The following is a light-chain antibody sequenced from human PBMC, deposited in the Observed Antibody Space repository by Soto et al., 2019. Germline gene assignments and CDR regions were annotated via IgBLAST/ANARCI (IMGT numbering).Light chain of an antibody. J-gene: IGLJ3*02. CDR1: YSNIGAGYE. CDR3: HCYDSSLSGSV. V-gene: IGLV1-40*01. CDR2: GHN. Sequence: QSVLTQPPSVSGAPGQRVTISCTGSYSNIGAGYEVHWYQQIPGTAPKLLISGHNNRPSGVPDRFSGSKFGTSASLAITGLQAEDEADYYCHCYDSSLSGSVFGGGTKVTVL.